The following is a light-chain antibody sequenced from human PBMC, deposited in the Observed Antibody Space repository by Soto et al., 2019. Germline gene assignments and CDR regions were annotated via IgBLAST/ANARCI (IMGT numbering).Light chain of an antibody. Sequence: QSALTQPASVSGSPGQSISISCTGRSSDVGAYNYVAWYQQKPGKAPKLLIYEVDNRPSGISHRFSGSKSGNTASLTISGLQTDDEADYYCSSYTVINTAVFGGGTKLTVL. V-gene: IGLV2-14*01. CDR1: SSDVGAYNY. CDR2: EVD. J-gene: IGLJ3*02. CDR3: SSYTVINTAV.